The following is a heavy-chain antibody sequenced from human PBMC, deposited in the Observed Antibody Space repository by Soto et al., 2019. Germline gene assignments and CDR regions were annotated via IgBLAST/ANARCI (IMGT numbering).Heavy chain of an antibody. CDR2: IYYSGST. Sequence: SETLSLTCTVSGGSVSSGSYYWSWIRQPPGKGLEWIGYIYYSGSTNYNPSLKSRVTISVDTSKNQFSLKLSSVTAADTAVYYCASYDVLAAYYYWGQGTLVTVSS. CDR3: ASYDVLAAYYY. J-gene: IGHJ4*02. CDR1: GGSVSSGSYY. V-gene: IGHV4-61*01. D-gene: IGHD3-9*01.